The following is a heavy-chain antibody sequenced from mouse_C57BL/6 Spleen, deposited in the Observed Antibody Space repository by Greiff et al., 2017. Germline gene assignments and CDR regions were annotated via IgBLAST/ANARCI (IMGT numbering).Heavy chain of an antibody. CDR3: ARGRGAMDY. J-gene: IGHJ4*01. Sequence: EVKLMESGGGLVQPGGSLSLSCAASGFTFTDYYMSWVRQPPGKALEWLGFIRNKANGYTTEYSASVKGRFTISRDNSQSILYLQMNALRAEDSATYYCARGRGAMDYWGQGTSDTVSS. V-gene: IGHV7-3*01. CDR1: GFTFTDYY. CDR2: IRNKANGYTT.